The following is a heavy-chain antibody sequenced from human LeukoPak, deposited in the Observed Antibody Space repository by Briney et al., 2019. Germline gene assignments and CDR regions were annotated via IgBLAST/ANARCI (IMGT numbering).Heavy chain of an antibody. CDR3: ARQPESEYSYGFEDH. CDR2: MRYSGNT. D-gene: IGHD5-18*01. CDR1: GASVSRSSYY. V-gene: IGHV4-39*01. J-gene: IGHJ4*02. Sequence: SETLSLTCTVSGASVSRSSYYWGWIRQPSGKGLEWIASMRYSGNTFSNPSLKSRVTISVDTSKNQFSLRLNSVTAADTAVYYCARQPESEYSYGFEDHWGQGILVTVSS.